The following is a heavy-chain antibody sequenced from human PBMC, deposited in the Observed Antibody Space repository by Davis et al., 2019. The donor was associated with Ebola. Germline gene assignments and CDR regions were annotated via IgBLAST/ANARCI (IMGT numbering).Heavy chain of an antibody. V-gene: IGHV3-9*02. CDR3: AKSTVTHYYFGLDV. Sequence: GGSLRLSCVASGFTSDDYGMHWVRQPPGKGLEWVSGISWNGGSKDYADSVKGRFTISRDNAKNSLYLQMNSLRPEDTAIYFCAKSTVTHYYFGLDVWGQGTTVTVSS. D-gene: IGHD4-11*01. CDR2: ISWNGGSK. J-gene: IGHJ6*02. CDR1: GFTSDDYG.